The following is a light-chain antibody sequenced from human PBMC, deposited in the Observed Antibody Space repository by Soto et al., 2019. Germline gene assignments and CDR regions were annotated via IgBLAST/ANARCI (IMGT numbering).Light chain of an antibody. CDR3: QQYGSSPLT. CDR2: GAS. Sequence: EIVLTQSPATLSLSPGERATLSCRASQSVSSYLAWYQQKPGQAPRLLIYGASSRATGIPDRFSGSGSGTDFTLTISRLEPEDFAVYYCQQYGSSPLTFGGGTKVDNK. CDR1: QSVSSY. V-gene: IGKV3-20*01. J-gene: IGKJ4*01.